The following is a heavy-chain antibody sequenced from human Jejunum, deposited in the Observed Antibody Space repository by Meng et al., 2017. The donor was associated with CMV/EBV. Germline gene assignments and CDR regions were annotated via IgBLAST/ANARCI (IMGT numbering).Heavy chain of an antibody. Sequence: AVSCSSFTGYSWRWLRQPPGKGLEWIGDLHHGASTNYNPSLTSRVTISLDTSNHQFSLKLSSVTAADTVLYYCARSDYSYIYSMDVWGHGTTVTVSS. CDR2: LHHGAST. CDR1: CSSFTGYS. J-gene: IGHJ6*02. V-gene: IGHV4-34*01. CDR3: ARSDYSYIYSMDV.